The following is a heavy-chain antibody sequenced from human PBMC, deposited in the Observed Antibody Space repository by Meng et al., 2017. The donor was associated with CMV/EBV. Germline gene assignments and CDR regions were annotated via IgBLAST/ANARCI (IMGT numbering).Heavy chain of an antibody. J-gene: IGHJ6*02. V-gene: IGHV4-39*07. CDR2: IYYSGST. D-gene: IGHD3-22*01. CDR1: GGPISSSSYY. Sequence: GSLRLSCTVSGGPISSSSYYWGWIRQPPGKGLEWIGSIYYSGSTYYNPSLKSRVTISVDTSKNQFSLKLSSVTAADTAVYYCARDGSGYRGRYYYYGMDVWGQGTTVTVSS. CDR3: ARDGSGYRGRYYYYGMDV.